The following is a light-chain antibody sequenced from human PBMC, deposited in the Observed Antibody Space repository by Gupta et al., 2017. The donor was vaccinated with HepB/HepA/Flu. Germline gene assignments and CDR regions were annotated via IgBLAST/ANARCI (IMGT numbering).Light chain of an antibody. CDR1: QSVSSSY. Sequence: EIVLTQPPGTLSLSPGERATLSCRASQSVSSSYVAWYQQKPGQAPRLLIYGASSRATGIPDRFSGSGSGTDFTLTISSLEPEDFAVYYCQQYGSSPPITFGQGTQLEIK. J-gene: IGKJ5*01. CDR3: QQYGSSPPIT. CDR2: GAS. V-gene: IGKV3-20*01.